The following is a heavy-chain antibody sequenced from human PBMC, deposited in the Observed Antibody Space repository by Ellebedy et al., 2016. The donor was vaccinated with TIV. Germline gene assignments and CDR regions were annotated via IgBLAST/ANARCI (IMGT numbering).Heavy chain of an antibody. CDR3: PTERSGYDFDY. CDR1: GFIFNIYD. CDR2: ISGSGDST. J-gene: IGHJ4*02. D-gene: IGHD5-12*01. Sequence: GESLKISRAASGFIFNIYDMSWVRQAPGKGLEWVSLISGSGDSTYYADSVKGRFNVSRDNSMNPLSRQMTSLRTEDTAVYYCPTERSGYDFDYWGQGTLVTVSA. V-gene: IGHV3-23*01.